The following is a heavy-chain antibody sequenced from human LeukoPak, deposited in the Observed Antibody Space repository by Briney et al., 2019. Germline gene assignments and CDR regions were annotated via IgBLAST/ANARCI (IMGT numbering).Heavy chain of an antibody. Sequence: GGSLRLSCAASGFTFSSYSMNWARQAPGKGLEWVSYISSSSSTIYYADSVRGRFTISRDNAKNSLYLQMNSLRAEDTAVYYCARGTHYYYDSSGALYWGQGTLVTVSS. V-gene: IGHV3-48*01. D-gene: IGHD3-22*01. CDR3: ARGTHYYYDSSGALY. CDR2: ISSSSSTI. J-gene: IGHJ4*02. CDR1: GFTFSSYS.